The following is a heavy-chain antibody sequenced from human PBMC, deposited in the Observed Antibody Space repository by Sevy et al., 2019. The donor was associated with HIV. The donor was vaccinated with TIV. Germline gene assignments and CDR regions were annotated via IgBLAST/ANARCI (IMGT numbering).Heavy chain of an antibody. Sequence: GGSLRLSCAASGFTFSDYYMSWIRQAPGKGLEWVSYISSSGSTIYYADSVKGRFTMSRDNAKNSLYLQMNSLRAEDTAVYYCARDLYCSSTSCYTDYYGMDVWGQGTTVTVSS. J-gene: IGHJ6*02. D-gene: IGHD2-2*02. CDR1: GFTFSDYY. CDR3: ARDLYCSSTSCYTDYYGMDV. V-gene: IGHV3-11*01. CDR2: ISSSGSTI.